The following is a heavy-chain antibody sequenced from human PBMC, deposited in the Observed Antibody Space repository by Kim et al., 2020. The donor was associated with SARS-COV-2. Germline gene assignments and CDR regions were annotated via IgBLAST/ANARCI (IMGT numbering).Heavy chain of an antibody. J-gene: IGHJ4*02. CDR1: GFTFSSYS. Sequence: GGSLRLSCAASGFTFSSYSMNWVRQAPGKGLEWVSSISSSSSYIYYADSVKGRYTISRDNAKNSLYLQMNSLRVEDTAVYYCTAGEGGLSRYWGQVTLVTVSS. CDR2: ISSSSSYI. D-gene: IGHD3-16*01. V-gene: IGHV3-21*01. CDR3: TAGEGGLSRY.